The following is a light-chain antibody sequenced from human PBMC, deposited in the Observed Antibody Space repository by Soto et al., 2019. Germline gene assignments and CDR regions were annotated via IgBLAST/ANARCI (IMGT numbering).Light chain of an antibody. CDR2: EVN. CDR3: SSYAGTNIGVV. CDR1: SSDVGAYNY. J-gene: IGLJ2*01. Sequence: QPVLTQPPSASGSPGQSVAISCTGTSSDVGAYNYVAWYQQHPGKAPRLMIYEVNKRPSGVPDRFSGSKSGNTASLTVSGLQAEDEAVYHCSSYAGTNIGVVFGGGTKLTVL. V-gene: IGLV2-8*01.